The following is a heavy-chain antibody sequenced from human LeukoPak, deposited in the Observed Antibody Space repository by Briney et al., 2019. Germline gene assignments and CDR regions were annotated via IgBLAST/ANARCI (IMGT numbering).Heavy chain of an antibody. Sequence: QSGGSLRLSCAASGFTVSSNYMSWVRQAPGKGLEWVANIKQDGSEKYYVDSVKGRFTISRDNAKNSLYLQMNSLRAEDTAVYYCARDRLRYSSSWYYFDYWGQGTLVTVSS. CDR3: ARDRLRYSSSWYYFDY. CDR2: IKQDGSEK. D-gene: IGHD6-13*01. J-gene: IGHJ4*02. CDR1: GFTVSSNY. V-gene: IGHV3-7*01.